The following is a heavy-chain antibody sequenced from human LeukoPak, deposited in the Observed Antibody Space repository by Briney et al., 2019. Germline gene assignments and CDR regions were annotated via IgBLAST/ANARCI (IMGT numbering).Heavy chain of an antibody. V-gene: IGHV1-8*01. J-gene: IGHJ5*02. CDR1: GYTFTSYD. D-gene: IGHD5-24*01. Sequence: ASVKVSCKASGYTFTSYDINWVRQATGQGLEWMGWMNPNSGNTGYAQKFQGRVTLTRDMSTSTHYLELSSLRSEDTAVYYCERDNSVRDEAWWFNPWGQGTLVTVSS. CDR3: ERDNSVRDEAWWFNP. CDR2: MNPNSGNT.